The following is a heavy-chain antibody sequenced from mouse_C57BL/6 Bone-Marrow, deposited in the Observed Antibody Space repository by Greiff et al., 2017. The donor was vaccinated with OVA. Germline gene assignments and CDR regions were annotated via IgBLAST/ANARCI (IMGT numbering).Heavy chain of an antibody. CDR3: AAYYYGSRYFDV. Sequence: VQGVESGPGLVQPSQSLSITCTVSGFSLTSYGVHWVRQSPGKGLEWLGVIWRGGSTDYNAAFMSRLSITKDNSKSQVFFKMNSLQADDTAIYYCAAYYYGSRYFDVWGTGTTVTVSS. J-gene: IGHJ1*03. D-gene: IGHD1-1*01. V-gene: IGHV2-5*01. CDR2: IWRGGST. CDR1: GFSLTSYG.